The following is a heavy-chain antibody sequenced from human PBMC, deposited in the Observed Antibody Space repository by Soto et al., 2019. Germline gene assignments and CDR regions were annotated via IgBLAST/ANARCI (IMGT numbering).Heavy chain of an antibody. CDR3: ARDGSIQLWLEDYYYYYGMDV. J-gene: IGHJ6*02. CDR1: GFTFSSYA. Sequence: PGGSLRLSCSASGFTFSSYAMHWFRQAPGKGLEYVSSISTNGGSTHYADSVKGKFTISRDNSKNTQYLQMSSLRADDTAVYYCARDGSIQLWLEDYYYYYGMDVWGQGTTVTXSS. CDR2: ISTNGGST. D-gene: IGHD5-18*01. V-gene: IGHV3-64D*06.